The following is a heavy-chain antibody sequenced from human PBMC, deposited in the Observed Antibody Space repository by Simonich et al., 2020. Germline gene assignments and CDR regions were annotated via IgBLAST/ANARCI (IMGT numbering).Heavy chain of an antibody. CDR3: ARSTTGTTGFDI. J-gene: IGHJ3*02. D-gene: IGHD1-1*01. CDR1: GYTFTSYG. CDR2: ISAYKRNT. Sequence: QVQLVQSGAEVKKPGASVKVSCKASGYTFTSYGFSWVRPAPGQGLGWMGWISAYKRNTNYEQKPQGRVTMTTDTSTSTAYMELRSLRSDDTAVYYCARSTTGTTGFDIWGQGTMVTVSS. V-gene: IGHV1-18*01.